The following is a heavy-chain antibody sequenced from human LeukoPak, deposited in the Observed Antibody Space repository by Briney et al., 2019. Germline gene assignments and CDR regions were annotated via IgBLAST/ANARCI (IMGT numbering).Heavy chain of an antibody. CDR3: ARQSPGYSYGYALDY. V-gene: IGHV4-39*07. CDR2: IYYSGST. D-gene: IGHD5-18*01. Sequence: SETLSLTCTVSGGSISTSRYYWGWIRQPPGKGLEWIGSIYYSGSTYYNPSLKSRVTISVDTSKNQFSLKLSSVTAADTAVYYCARQSPGYSYGYALDYWGQGTLVTVSS. J-gene: IGHJ4*02. CDR1: GGSISTSRYY.